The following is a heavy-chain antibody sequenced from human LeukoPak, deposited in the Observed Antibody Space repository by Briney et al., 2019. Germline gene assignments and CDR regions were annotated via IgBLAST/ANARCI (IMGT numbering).Heavy chain of an antibody. J-gene: IGHJ4*02. CDR2: IYYSGST. CDR1: GGSISSYY. D-gene: IGHD5-18*01. CDR3: ARRVDTAMVPYFDY. V-gene: IGHV4-59*08. Sequence: PSETLSLTCTVSGGSISSYYWSWIRQPPGKGLEWIGYIYYSGSTNYNPSLKSRVTISVDTSKNQFSLKLSSVTAADTAVYYCARRVDTAMVPYFDYWGQGTLVTVSS.